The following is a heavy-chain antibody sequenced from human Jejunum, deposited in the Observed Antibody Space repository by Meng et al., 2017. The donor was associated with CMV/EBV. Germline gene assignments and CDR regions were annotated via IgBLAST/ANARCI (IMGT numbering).Heavy chain of an antibody. J-gene: IGHJ5*02. CDR1: GVSISHYY. CDR3: ARSSGWTLDP. D-gene: IGHD3-22*01. CDR2: IYSSGTT. V-gene: IGHV4-59*01. Sequence: QGRLQESGPGLGKPSDTLSLTCTISGVSISHYYWTWIRQSPGKGLEWIVYIYSSGTTNYNSSLKSRLTMSLDTSKNQFSLNLTSVTAADTAVYYCARSSGWTLDPWGPGHLVTVSS.